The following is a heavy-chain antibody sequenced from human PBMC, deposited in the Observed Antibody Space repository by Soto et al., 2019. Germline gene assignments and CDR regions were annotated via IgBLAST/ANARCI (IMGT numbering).Heavy chain of an antibody. Sequence: SVGSLRLSCAASGFTFSSYAMHWVRQAPGKGLEWVAVISYDGSNKYYADSVKGRFTISRDNSKNTLYLQMNSLRAEDTAVYYCARAGLIVVVTNFDYWGQGTLVTVSS. CDR2: ISYDGSNK. V-gene: IGHV3-30-3*01. D-gene: IGHD3-22*01. CDR1: GFTFSSYA. J-gene: IGHJ4*02. CDR3: ARAGLIVVVTNFDY.